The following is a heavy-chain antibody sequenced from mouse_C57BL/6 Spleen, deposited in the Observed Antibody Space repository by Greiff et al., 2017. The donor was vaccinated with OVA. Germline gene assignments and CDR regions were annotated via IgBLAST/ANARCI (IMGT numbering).Heavy chain of an antibody. CDR2: IYPRDGST. Sequence: QVQLQQSDAELVKPGASVKISCKVSGYTFTDHTIHWLKQRPEQGLEWIGYIYPRDGSTKYNEKFKGKATLTADKSSSTAYMQLNSLTSEDSAVYFCARSEVYYGNDWYFDVWGTGTTVTVSS. V-gene: IGHV1-78*01. CDR3: ARSEVYYGNDWYFDV. CDR1: GYTFTDHT. D-gene: IGHD2-1*01. J-gene: IGHJ1*03.